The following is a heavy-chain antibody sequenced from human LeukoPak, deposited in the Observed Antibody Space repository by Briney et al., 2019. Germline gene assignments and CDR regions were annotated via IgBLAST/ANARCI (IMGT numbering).Heavy chain of an antibody. D-gene: IGHD1-26*01. CDR1: GFIFRSYE. V-gene: IGHV3-48*03. CDR3: ARTGGSYPYYFEY. CDR2: ISSSGSTI. Sequence: GGSLRLSCAASGFIFRSYEMNWVRQAPGKGLEWVSYISSSGSTIYYADSVKGRFTLSRDNAKNSLYLQMNSLRAEDTAVFYCARTGGSYPYYFEYWGQGTLVTVSS. J-gene: IGHJ4*02.